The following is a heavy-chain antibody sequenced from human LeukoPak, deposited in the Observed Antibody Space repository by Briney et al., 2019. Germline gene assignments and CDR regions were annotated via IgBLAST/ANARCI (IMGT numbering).Heavy chain of an antibody. CDR3: ARDWRTQVLHPYYFEY. V-gene: IGHV3-30-3*01. D-gene: IGHD3-16*01. Sequence: GGSLRLSCAASGFTFSSYAMHWVRQAPGKGLEWVAVISYDGSNKYYADSVKGRFTISRDNSKNTLYLQMNSLRAEDTAVYYCARDWRTQVLHPYYFEYWGQGVLVTVSS. CDR1: GFTFSSYA. CDR2: ISYDGSNK. J-gene: IGHJ4*02.